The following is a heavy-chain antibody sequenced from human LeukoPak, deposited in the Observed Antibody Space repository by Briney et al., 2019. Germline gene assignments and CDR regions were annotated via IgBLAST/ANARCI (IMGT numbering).Heavy chain of an antibody. CDR1: GFTVSSNY. CDR2: IYSGGST. CDR3: ARAIMIVVPDAFDI. J-gene: IGHJ3*02. V-gene: IGHV3-53*01. D-gene: IGHD3-22*01. Sequence: GGSLRLSCAASGFTVSSNYMSWVRQAPGKGLEWVSVIYSGGSTYYADSVKGRFTISRDNSKSTLYLQMNSLRAEDTAVYYCARAIMIVVPDAFDIWGQGTMVTVSS.